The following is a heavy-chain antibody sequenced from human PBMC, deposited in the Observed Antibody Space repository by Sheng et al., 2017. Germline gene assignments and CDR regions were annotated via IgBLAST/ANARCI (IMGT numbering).Heavy chain of an antibody. J-gene: IGHJ4*02. D-gene: IGHD3-10*01. Sequence: EVQLVESGGGLVQPGGSLRLSCAASGFTFSSYAMSWVRQAPGKGLEWVSAISGSGGSTYYADSVKGRFTISRDNSKNTLYLQMNSLRAEDTAVYYCAKTPVAMVRGRGYFDYWGQGTLVTVSS. CDR3: AKTPVAMVRGRGYFDY. V-gene: IGHV3-23*04. CDR1: GFTFSSYA. CDR2: ISGSGGST.